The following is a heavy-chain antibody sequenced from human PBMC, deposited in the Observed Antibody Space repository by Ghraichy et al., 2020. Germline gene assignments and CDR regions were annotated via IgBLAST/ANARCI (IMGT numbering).Heavy chain of an antibody. J-gene: IGHJ4*02. V-gene: IGHV3-11*01. D-gene: IGHD6-13*01. CDR3: AGSALGFSSSYQIDY. CDR1: GFTFSDYY. CDR2: ISSSGSTI. Sequence: LSLTCAASGFTFSDYYMSWIRQAPGKGLEWVSYISSSGSTIYYADSVKGRFTISRDNAKNSLYLQMNSLRAEDTAVYYCAGSALGFSSSYQIDYWGQGTLVTVSS.